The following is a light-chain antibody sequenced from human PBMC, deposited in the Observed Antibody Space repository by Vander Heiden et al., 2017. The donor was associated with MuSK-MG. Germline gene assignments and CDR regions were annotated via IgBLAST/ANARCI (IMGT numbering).Light chain of an antibody. CDR3: SSYTSTSTVI. CDR1: SSDVGGYDY. V-gene: IGLV2-14*03. CDR2: DVN. Sequence: QSALTQPASVSGSPGPSITISCTGTSSDVGGYDYVSWYQQHPGKAPKLMIYDVNYRPSSGVSNRFSGSKSGNTASLTISGLQPEDEADYYCSSYTSTSTVIFGGGTKLTVL. J-gene: IGLJ2*01.